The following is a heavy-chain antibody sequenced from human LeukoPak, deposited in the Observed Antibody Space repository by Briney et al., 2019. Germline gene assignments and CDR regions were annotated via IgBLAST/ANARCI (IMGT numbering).Heavy chain of an antibody. CDR2: INHSGST. J-gene: IGHJ6*04. D-gene: IGHD5-12*01. CDR1: GYSISSGYY. V-gene: IGHV4-38-2*02. CDR3: ARGEIYSGYDLDV. Sequence: SETLSLTCTVSGYSISSGYYWGWIRQPPGKGLEWIGSINHSGSTYYNPSLKSRVTISVDTSKNQFSLKLSSVTAADTAVYYCARGEIYSGYDLDVWGKGTTVTVSS.